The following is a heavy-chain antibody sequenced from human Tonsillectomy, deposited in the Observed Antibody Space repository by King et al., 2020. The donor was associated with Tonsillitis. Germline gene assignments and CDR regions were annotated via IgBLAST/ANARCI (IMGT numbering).Heavy chain of an antibody. CDR1: GFTFSSYA. J-gene: IGHJ6*02. CDR2: ISYDGSNK. D-gene: IGHD6-19*01. CDR3: ATELLPSPGAVAGIYYYYGMDV. V-gene: IGHV3-30-3*01. Sequence: VQLVESGGGVVQPGRSLRLSCAASGFTFSSYAMHWVRQAPGKGLEWVAVISYDGSNKYYADSVKGRFTISRDNSKNTLYLQMNSLRAEDTAVYYCATELLPSPGAVAGIYYYYGMDVWGQGTTVTVSS.